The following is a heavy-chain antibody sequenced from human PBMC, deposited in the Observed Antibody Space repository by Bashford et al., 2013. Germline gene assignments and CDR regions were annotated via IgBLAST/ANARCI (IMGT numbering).Heavy chain of an antibody. J-gene: IGHJ4*02. CDR2: IYYSGST. D-gene: IGHD3-10*01. Sequence: SETLSLTCTVSGGSISSYYWSWIRQPPGKGLEWIGYIYYSGSTNYNPSLKSRVTISVDTSKNQFSLKLSSVTAADTAVYYCARDSLYYYGSAIFYYFDYWGQGTLVTVSS. CDR3: ARDSLYYYGSAIFYYFDY. CDR1: GGSISSYY. V-gene: IGHV4-59*01.